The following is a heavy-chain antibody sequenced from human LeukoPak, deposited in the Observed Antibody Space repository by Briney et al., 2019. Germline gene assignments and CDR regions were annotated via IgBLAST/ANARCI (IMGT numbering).Heavy chain of an antibody. V-gene: IGHV3-30*18. CDR1: GFTFSSYG. D-gene: IGHD6-13*01. CDR3: AKDIAAAGTGWYFDL. J-gene: IGHJ2*01. CDR2: ISYDGSNK. Sequence: GRSLRLSCAASGFTFSSYGMHWVRQAPGKGLEWVAVISYDGSNKYYADSVKGRFTISRDNAKNSLYLQMNSLRAEDTALYYCAKDIAAAGTGWYFDLWGRGTLVTVSS.